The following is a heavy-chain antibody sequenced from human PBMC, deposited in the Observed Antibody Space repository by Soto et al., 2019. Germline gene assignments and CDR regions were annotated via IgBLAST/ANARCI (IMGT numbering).Heavy chain of an antibody. J-gene: IGHJ4*02. Sequence: QVELVESGGGVVQHGMSLSLSCADSGFTFSEYDMHWVRQAPGKGLEWVALISYLGTKTDYAASVRGRFTIARDNFKKPIALQMKSLRAEDSAVYFCARTDTGGTYFDYWGRGTLVNVSS. CDR1: GFTFSEYD. V-gene: IGHV3-30*14. D-gene: IGHD3-16*01. CDR3: ARTDTGGTYFDY. CDR2: ISYLGTKT.